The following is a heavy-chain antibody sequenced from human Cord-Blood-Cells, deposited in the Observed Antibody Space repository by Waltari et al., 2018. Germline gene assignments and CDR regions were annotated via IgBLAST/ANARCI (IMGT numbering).Heavy chain of an antibody. Sequence: EVQLLESGGGLVQPGGSLRLSCAASGFTFSSYAMSWVRQAPGKGLEWVSAISVSGVSTCYADSVKGRFTISRDNSKNTLYLQMNSLRAEDTAVYYCAGHGDYRAYYYGMDVWGQGTTVTVSS. CDR3: AGHGDYRAYYYGMDV. J-gene: IGHJ6*02. V-gene: IGHV3-23*01. CDR2: ISVSGVST. D-gene: IGHD4-17*01. CDR1: GFTFSSYA.